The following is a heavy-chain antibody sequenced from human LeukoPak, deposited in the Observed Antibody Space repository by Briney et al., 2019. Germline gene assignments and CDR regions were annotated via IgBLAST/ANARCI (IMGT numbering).Heavy chain of an antibody. CDR3: ARDRRLSVDIAMAPFDY. CDR2: MNPNSGNT. J-gene: IGHJ4*02. CDR1: GYTFTSYD. D-gene: IGHD5-18*01. V-gene: IGHV1-8*01. Sequence: ASVKVFCKASGYTFTSYDINWVRQATGQGLEWMGWMNPNSGNTGYAQKFQGRVTMTRNTSISTAYMELSSLRSEDTAVYYCARDRRLSVDIAMAPFDYWGQGTLVTVSS.